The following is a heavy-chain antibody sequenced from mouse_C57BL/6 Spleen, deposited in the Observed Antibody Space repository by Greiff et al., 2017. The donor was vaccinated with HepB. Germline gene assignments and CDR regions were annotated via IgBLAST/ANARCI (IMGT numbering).Heavy chain of an antibody. V-gene: IGHV1-15*01. Sequence: QVHVKQSGAELVRPGASVTLSCKASGYTFTDYEMHWVKQTPVHGLEWIGAIDPETGGTAYNQKFKGKAILTADKSSSTAYMELRSLTSEDSAVYYCTRSLLYYSNYVRAMDYWGQGTSVTVSS. J-gene: IGHJ4*01. CDR3: TRSLLYYSNYVRAMDY. D-gene: IGHD2-5*01. CDR2: IDPETGGT. CDR1: GYTFTDYE.